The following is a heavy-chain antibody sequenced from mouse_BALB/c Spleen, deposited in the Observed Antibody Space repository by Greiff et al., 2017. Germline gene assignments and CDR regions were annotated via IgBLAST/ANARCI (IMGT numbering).Heavy chain of an antibody. CDR3: ARDTDYGPIYAMDY. J-gene: IGHJ4*01. V-gene: IGHV5-4*02. D-gene: IGHD1-2*01. Sequence: EVKLMESGGGLVKPGGSLKLSCAASGFTFSDYYMYWVRQTPEKRLEWVATISDGGSYTYYPDSVKGRFTISRDNAKNNLYLQMSSLKSEDTAMYYCARDTDYGPIYAMDYWGQGTSVTVSS. CDR1: GFTFSDYY. CDR2: ISDGGSYT.